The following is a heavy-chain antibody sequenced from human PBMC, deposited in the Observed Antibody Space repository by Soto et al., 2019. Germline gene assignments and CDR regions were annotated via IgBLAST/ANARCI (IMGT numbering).Heavy chain of an antibody. CDR1: GYTFTSYD. CDR3: ARGLIGYCSGDSCPRGFGWFDP. CDR2: MNPNSGNT. J-gene: IGHJ5*02. D-gene: IGHD2-15*01. Sequence: QVQLVQSGAEVKKPGASVKVSCKASGYTFTSYDINWVRQATGQGLEWMGWMNPNSGNTGYAQKFQGRVTMTRNTSISTAYMELSSLRSEDTAVYYCARGLIGYCSGDSCPRGFGWFDPWGQGTLVTVSS. V-gene: IGHV1-8*01.